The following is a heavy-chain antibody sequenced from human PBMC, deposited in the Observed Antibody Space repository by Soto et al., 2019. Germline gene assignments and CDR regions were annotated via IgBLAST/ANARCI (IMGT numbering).Heavy chain of an antibody. CDR2: INPSGGST. CDR1: GYTFTSYY. D-gene: IGHD3-22*01. V-gene: IGHV1-46*01. Sequence: SVKVSCKASGYTFTSYYMHWVRQAPGEGLEWMGIINPSGGSTSYAQKFQGRVTMTRDTSTSTVYMELSSLRSEDTAVYYCARDRVTTYYYDSSGLGNGMDVWGQGTTVTVSS. CDR3: ARDRVTTYYYDSSGLGNGMDV. J-gene: IGHJ6*02.